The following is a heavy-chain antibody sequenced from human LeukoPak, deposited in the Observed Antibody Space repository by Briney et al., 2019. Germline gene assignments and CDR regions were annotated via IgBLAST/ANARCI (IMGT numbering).Heavy chain of an antibody. CDR2: IYYSGST. CDR3: AKVGRQLDIYYYYYYYMDV. V-gene: IGHV4-39*07. D-gene: IGHD6-6*01. Sequence: PSETLSLTCTVSGGSISSSSYYWGWIRQPPGKGLEWIGSIYYSGSTYYNSSLKSRVAISVDTSKNQLSLRLSSVTAADTAVYYCAKVGRQLDIYYYYYYYMDVWGKGTTVTVSS. J-gene: IGHJ6*03. CDR1: GGSISSSSYY.